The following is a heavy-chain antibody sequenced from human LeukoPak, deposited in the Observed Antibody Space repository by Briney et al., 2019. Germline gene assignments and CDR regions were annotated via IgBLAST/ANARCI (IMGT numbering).Heavy chain of an antibody. Sequence: SETLSLTCTVSGGSISSSSYYWGWIRQPPGKGLEWIGSIYYSGSSYYNPPLKSRVTISVDTSKNQFSLKLSSVTAADTAVYYCAREYSSSSGRNFYYYYMDVWGKGTTVTVSS. CDR1: GGSISSSSYY. J-gene: IGHJ6*03. CDR2: IYYSGSS. CDR3: AREYSSSSGRNFYYYYMDV. V-gene: IGHV4-39*02. D-gene: IGHD6-6*01.